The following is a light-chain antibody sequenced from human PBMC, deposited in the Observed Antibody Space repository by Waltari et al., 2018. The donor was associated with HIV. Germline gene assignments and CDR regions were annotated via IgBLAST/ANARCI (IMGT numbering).Light chain of an antibody. CDR3: GADHGSGSNILWV. CDR2: VGTGGIVG. J-gene: IGLJ3*02. CDR1: SGYSNYK. V-gene: IGLV9-49*01. Sequence: QPVLTQPPSASASLGASVTLTCTLSSGYSNYKVDWYQQRPGKGPRFVMRVGTGGIVGSKGDGIPDRFSVLGSGLNRYLTIKNIQEEDESDYHCGADHGSGSNILWVFGGGTKLTVL.